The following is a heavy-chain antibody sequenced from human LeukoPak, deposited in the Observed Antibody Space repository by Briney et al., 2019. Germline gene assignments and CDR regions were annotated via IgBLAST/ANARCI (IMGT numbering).Heavy chain of an antibody. CDR1: GFTFSSYA. Sequence: GGSLRLSCAASGFTFSSYAMSWVRQAPGKGLEWVSAISGSGGSTYYADSVKGRFTVSRDNSKNTLSLQMDSLRPEDTAIYYCTKDAWSGNGIYDPFDIWGQGTMVAVSS. J-gene: IGHJ3*02. V-gene: IGHV3-23*01. CDR2: ISGSGGST. CDR3: TKDAWSGNGIYDPFDI. D-gene: IGHD2-8*01.